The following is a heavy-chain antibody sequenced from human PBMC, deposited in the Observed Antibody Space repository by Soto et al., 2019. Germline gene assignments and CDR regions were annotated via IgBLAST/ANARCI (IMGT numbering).Heavy chain of an antibody. Sequence: SATPSLTWAFSGVSIGRSNLLIWVRPPPGKGLEWIGEIYHSGSTNYNPSLKSRVTISVDKSKNQFSLKLSSVTAADTAVYYCAARALTGTSYGMDVWGQGTTVTVS. CDR1: GVSIGRSNL. V-gene: IGHV4-4*02. CDR2: IYHSGST. D-gene: IGHD1-7*01. CDR3: AARALTGTSYGMDV. J-gene: IGHJ6*02.